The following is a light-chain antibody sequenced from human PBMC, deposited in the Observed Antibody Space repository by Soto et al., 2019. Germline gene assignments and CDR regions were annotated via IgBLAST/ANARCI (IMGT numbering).Light chain of an antibody. CDR2: QTS. CDR1: QYINTR. Sequence: DIQLTQSPCTLSSSPGDRVTLTCRASQYINTRLAWYQHRPGQAPRLLIYQTSIRAAGIPARFSASGTGTDFTLTISDVQPEDFAVYYCHQRQSWPRTFGQGTKVDIK. J-gene: IGKJ1*01. CDR3: HQRQSWPRT. V-gene: IGKV3-11*01.